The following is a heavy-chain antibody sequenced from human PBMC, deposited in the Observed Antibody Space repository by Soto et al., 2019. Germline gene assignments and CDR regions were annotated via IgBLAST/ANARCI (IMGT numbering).Heavy chain of an antibody. V-gene: IGHV1-46*03. Sequence: QVQLVQSGAEVKKPGASVKVSCKTSGYTFTSYYMHWVRQAPGQGLEWMGVINPSGGRTSYTQKFQGRVSITRDTSTSTVYMERSSLRSEDTAVYYCARGGQTGSSWFSWGQGTLVTVSS. D-gene: IGHD6-13*01. J-gene: IGHJ4*02. CDR1: GYTFTSYY. CDR3: ARGGQTGSSWFS. CDR2: INPSGGRT.